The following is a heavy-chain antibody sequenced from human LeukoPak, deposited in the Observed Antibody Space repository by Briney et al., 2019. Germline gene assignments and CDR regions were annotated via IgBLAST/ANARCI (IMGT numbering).Heavy chain of an antibody. CDR3: ARGELLWFGELGNWFDP. J-gene: IGHJ5*02. Sequence: PGGSLRLSCAASGFTFSSYAMHWVRQAPGKGLEWVAVISYDGSNKYYADSVKGRFTISRDNSKNTLYLQMNSLRAEDTAVYYCARGELLWFGELGNWFDPWGQGTLVTVSS. CDR1: GFTFSSYA. V-gene: IGHV3-30*04. D-gene: IGHD3-10*01. CDR2: ISYDGSNK.